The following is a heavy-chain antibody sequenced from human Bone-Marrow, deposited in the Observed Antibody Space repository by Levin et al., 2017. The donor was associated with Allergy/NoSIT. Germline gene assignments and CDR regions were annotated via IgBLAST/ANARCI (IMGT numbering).Heavy chain of an antibody. D-gene: IGHD3-10*01. CDR2: ISYGVSP. Sequence: SQTLSLTCTVSVASVPSGDHYWSWIRQPPGKALEWIGYISYGVSPYYSPSLMSRITMSVDTSKTQFSLNLRSVTAADTAVYYCASLSYNYGAGTHPYGDYWGQGTLVTVSS. CDR1: VASVPSGDHY. J-gene: IGHJ4*02. V-gene: IGHV4-30-4*01. CDR3: ASLSYNYGAGTHPYGDY.